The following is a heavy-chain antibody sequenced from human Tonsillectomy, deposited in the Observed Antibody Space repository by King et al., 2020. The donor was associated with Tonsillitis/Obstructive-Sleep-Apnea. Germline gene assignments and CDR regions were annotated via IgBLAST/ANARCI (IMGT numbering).Heavy chain of an antibody. CDR1: GFTFDDYG. D-gene: IGHD5-12*01. J-gene: IGHJ4*02. Sequence: VQLVESGGGVVRPGGSLRLSCAASGFTFDDYGMSWVRHAPGKGLEWVSGINWNGGSTGYADSVKGRFTISRDNAKNSLYLQMNSLRAEDTALYYCARDDSGYDSGWVRCDYWGQGTLVTVSS. CDR3: ARDDSGYDSGWVRCDY. V-gene: IGHV3-20*04. CDR2: INWNGGST.